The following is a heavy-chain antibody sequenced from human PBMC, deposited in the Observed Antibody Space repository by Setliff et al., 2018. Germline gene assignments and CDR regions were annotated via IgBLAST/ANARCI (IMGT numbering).Heavy chain of an antibody. D-gene: IGHD3-3*01. CDR2: IPYDGSNQ. V-gene: IGHV3-30*02. CDR3: ARIFLYGTSWYFDN. Sequence: GGSLRLSCAASGFTFSSYGMHWVRQAPGRGLEWVGYIPYDGSNQFYPDSLKGRFTISRDNSNNTLYLHMSSLRAEDTAVYFCARIFLYGTSWYFDNWGQGTLVTVSS. J-gene: IGHJ4*02. CDR1: GFTFSSYG.